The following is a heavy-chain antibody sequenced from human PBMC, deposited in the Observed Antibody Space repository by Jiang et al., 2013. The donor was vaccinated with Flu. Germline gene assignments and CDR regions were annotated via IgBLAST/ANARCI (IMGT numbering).Heavy chain of an antibody. J-gene: IGHJ4*02. V-gene: IGHV4-39*01. Sequence: SGPGLVKPSETLSLTCTVSGASISSSYYYWGWIRQPPGKGLEWIATISYSGSTYYNPSLRSRLTISVDTSKNQFSLKLSSVTAADTAAYYCAGQPQGHDYANYWGQGTLVTVSS. CDR2: ISYSGST. D-gene: IGHD4-17*01. CDR1: GASISSSYYY. CDR3: AGQPQGHDYANY.